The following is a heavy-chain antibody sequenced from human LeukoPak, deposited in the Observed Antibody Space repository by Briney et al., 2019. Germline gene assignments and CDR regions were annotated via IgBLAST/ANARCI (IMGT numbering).Heavy chain of an antibody. CDR1: GFTFSSYG. CDR3: ARGAGYSYGSYYYYYMDV. V-gene: IGHV3-30*03. CDR2: ISYDGSNK. J-gene: IGHJ6*03. D-gene: IGHD5-18*01. Sequence: GGSLRLSCAASGFTFSSYGMHWVRQAPGKGLEWVAVISYDGSNKYYADSVKGRFTISRDNAKNSLYLQMNSLRAEDTAVYYCARGAGYSYGSYYYYYMDVWGKGTTVTVSS.